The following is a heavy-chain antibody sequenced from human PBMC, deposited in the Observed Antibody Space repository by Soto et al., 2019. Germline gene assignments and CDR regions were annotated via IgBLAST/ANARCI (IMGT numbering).Heavy chain of an antibody. D-gene: IGHD2-15*01. CDR1: GFVFRDFG. J-gene: IGHJ6*02. CDR2: ITYDGTYA. V-gene: IGHV3-30*18. Sequence: VQLVESGGGVVHSGKSLRLSCVSSGFVFRDFGMHWVRQAPGQGLEWVALITYDGTYAHYASVVQGRFTISRDDDRDTVSLQMDSLRPEDSGIYYCAKARGANNWANYYGLDVWGQGTTVTVSS. CDR3: AKARGANNWANYYGLDV.